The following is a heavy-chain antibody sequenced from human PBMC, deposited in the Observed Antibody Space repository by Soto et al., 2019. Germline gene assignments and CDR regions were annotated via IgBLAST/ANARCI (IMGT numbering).Heavy chain of an antibody. CDR1: GYTFTSYG. D-gene: IGHD6-13*01. Sequence: QVQLVQSGAEVKKPGASVKVSCKASGYTFTSYGISWVRQAPGQGLEWMGWISAYNGNTNYAQKLQGRVTMTTDTSTSTAYMELMSLRSDDTAVYYCARDPEIAAATPYNWFDPWGQGTLVTVSS. J-gene: IGHJ5*02. V-gene: IGHV1-18*01. CDR2: ISAYNGNT. CDR3: ARDPEIAAATPYNWFDP.